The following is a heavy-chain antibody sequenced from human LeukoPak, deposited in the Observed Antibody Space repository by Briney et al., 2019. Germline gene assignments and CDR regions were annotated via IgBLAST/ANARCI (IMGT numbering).Heavy chain of an antibody. CDR2: INAGDSDT. V-gene: IGHV5-51*01. Sequence: GESLKISCKGSGYTFASYWIAWVRQMPGQGLEWMGIINAGDSDTRYSPSFQGQVLISVEKSINTAYLHWGSLKPSDTALYYCARLPTISTPGSRKFNYWGRGTQVTVSS. D-gene: IGHD1-14*01. CDR1: GYTFASYW. CDR3: ARLPTISTPGSRKFNY. J-gene: IGHJ4*02.